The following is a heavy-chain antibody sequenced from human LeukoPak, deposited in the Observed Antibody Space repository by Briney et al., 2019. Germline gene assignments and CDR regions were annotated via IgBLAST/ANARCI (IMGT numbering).Heavy chain of an antibody. CDR3: ASSAVRGVKGVWFDP. CDR1: GGSISSSGYY. Sequence: SETLSLTCTVSGGSISSSGYYWSWIRQPPGKGLEWIGEINHSGSTNYNPSLKSRVTISVDTSKNQFSLKLSSVTAADTAVYYCASSAVRGVKGVWFDPWGQGTLVTVSS. CDR2: INHSGST. D-gene: IGHD3-10*01. V-gene: IGHV4-39*07. J-gene: IGHJ5*02.